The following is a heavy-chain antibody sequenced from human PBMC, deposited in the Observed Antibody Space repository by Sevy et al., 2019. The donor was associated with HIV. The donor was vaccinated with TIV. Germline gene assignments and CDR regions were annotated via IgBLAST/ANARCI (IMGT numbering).Heavy chain of an antibody. J-gene: IGHJ5*01. CDR2: ISSSGTTI. Sequence: GGSLRLSCEASGFTFSSYEMNWVRQAPGKGLEWVSYISSSGTTIKYADSVKGRFTISRDNAKNSLYMQMNSLRAEVTAVYYCAGVDANYDKGFDSWGQGTLVTVSS. CDR1: GFTFSSYE. V-gene: IGHV3-48*03. D-gene: IGHD3-22*01. CDR3: AGVDANYDKGFDS.